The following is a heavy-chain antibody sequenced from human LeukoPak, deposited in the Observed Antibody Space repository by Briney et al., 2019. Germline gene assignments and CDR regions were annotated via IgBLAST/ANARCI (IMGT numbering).Heavy chain of an antibody. CDR3: ARTAIVGATSWFDP. Sequence: SQTLSLTCAISGDSVSSNSAAWNWIRQSPSRGLEWLGRTYYRSKWYHDYALSVKSPITLDPDTSKNQVSLHLNSVTPEDTAVYYCARTAIVGATSWFDPWGQGTLVTVSS. CDR2: TYYRSKWYH. V-gene: IGHV6-1*01. CDR1: GDSVSSNSAA. J-gene: IGHJ5*02. D-gene: IGHD1-26*01.